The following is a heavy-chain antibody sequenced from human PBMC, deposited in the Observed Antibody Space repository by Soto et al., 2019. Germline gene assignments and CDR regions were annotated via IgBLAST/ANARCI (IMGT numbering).Heavy chain of an antibody. J-gene: IGHJ4*02. CDR2: MYHSGST. Sequence: SETLSLTCAVSGYSISSGYYWGWIRQPPGKGLEWIGSMYHSGSTDYNPSLKSRITISVDTSKNQFSLKLRSATAADTAVYYCVRDYSGSSFDYWGQGTLVTVSS. D-gene: IGHD1-26*01. CDR3: VRDYSGSSFDY. V-gene: IGHV4-38-2*02. CDR1: GYSISSGYY.